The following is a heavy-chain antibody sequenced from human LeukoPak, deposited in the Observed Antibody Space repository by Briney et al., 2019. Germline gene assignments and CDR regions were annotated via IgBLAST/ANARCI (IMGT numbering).Heavy chain of an antibody. J-gene: IGHJ4*02. CDR3: ARSRGYFDWLLSY. V-gene: IGHV3-11*06. CDR2: ISSSSSYT. D-gene: IGHD3-9*01. CDR1: GFTFSDYY. Sequence: GASLRLSCAASGFTFSDYYMSWIRQAPGKGLEWVSYISSSSSYTNYADSVKGRFTISRDNAKNSLYLQMNSLRAEDTAVYYCARSRGYFDWLLSYWGQGTLVTVSP.